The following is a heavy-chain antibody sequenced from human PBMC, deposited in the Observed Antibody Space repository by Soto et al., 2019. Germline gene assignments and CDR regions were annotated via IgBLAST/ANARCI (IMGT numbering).Heavy chain of an antibody. CDR1: GGPFSGYY. CDR2: INHSGST. V-gene: IGHV4-34*01. Sequence: TSETLSLTCAVYGGPFSGYYWTWIRQPPGTGLEWIGEINHSGSTNYNPYLKSRVTISVDTSKNQFSLKLTCVTAADTAVYYCARDKIPRLFDYWGQGTLVTVSS. CDR3: ARDKIPRLFDY. D-gene: IGHD2-21*01. J-gene: IGHJ4*02.